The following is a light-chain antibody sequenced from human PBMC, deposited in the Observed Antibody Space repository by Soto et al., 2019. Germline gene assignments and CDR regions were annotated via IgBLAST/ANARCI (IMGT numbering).Light chain of an antibody. V-gene: IGKV3-20*01. CDR2: AAS. CDR1: QSVSSSY. Sequence: EIVLTQSPGTLSLSPGERATHSCRASQSVSSSYLAWYQQKPGQAPRLLIYAASSRATGIPDRFSGSGSGTDFTLTISRLEPEDFAVYYCQQYGSSRWTFGQGTKVEIQ. J-gene: IGKJ1*01. CDR3: QQYGSSRWT.